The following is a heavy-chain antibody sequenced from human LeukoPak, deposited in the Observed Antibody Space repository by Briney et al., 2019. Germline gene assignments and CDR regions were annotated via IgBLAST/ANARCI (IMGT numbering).Heavy chain of an antibody. D-gene: IGHD3-22*01. CDR1: GYTFTGYY. V-gene: IGHV1-69*13. J-gene: IGHJ6*02. Sequence: ASVKVSCKASGYTFTGYYMHWVRQAPGQGLGWMGGIIPIFGTANYAQKFQGRVTITADESTSTAYMELSSLRSEDTAVYYCARVAGVITLDYYYGMDVWGQGTTVTVSS. CDR3: ARVAGVITLDYYYGMDV. CDR2: IIPIFGTA.